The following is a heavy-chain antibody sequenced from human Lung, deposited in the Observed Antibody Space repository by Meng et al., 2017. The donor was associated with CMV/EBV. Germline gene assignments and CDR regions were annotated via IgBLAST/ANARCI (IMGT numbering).Heavy chain of an antibody. CDR1: EYTFTGYY. D-gene: IGHD4/OR15-4a*01. Sequence: ASVKVSCKASEYTFTGYYIHWVRQAPGQGLEWMGWINPNSGGTSSAQKFQGRVTMTRDTSNSTAYMELSSLTPDDTAMFYCARGSFHFTSKVVLTPGGDACDLWGQGTXVNVSS. J-gene: IGHJ3*01. CDR3: ARGSFHFTSKVVLTPGGDACDL. V-gene: IGHV1-2*02. CDR2: INPNSGGT.